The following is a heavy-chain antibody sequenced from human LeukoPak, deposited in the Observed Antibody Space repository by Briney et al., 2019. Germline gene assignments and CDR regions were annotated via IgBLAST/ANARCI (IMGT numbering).Heavy chain of an antibody. J-gene: IGHJ5*02. V-gene: IGHV3-23*01. CDR3: AKDRGPYLGIANNWFDP. CDR1: GFTFKIYA. Sequence: PGGSLRLSCAASGFTFKIYAINWVRQAPGKGLEWVAGINGYGDSPNYADSVKGGFTISRDNSESTVYLQMDSLRADDSAMYYCAKDRGPYLGIANNWFDPWGQGTPVTVSS. CDR2: INGYGDSP. D-gene: IGHD1-26*01.